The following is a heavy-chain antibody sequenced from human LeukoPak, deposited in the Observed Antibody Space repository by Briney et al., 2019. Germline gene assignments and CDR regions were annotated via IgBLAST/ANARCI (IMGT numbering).Heavy chain of an antibody. D-gene: IGHD7-27*01. V-gene: IGHV3-30-3*02. CDR2: ISYDGSNK. CDR3: AKIPNWGSIDY. Sequence: GGSLRLSCAASGFTFSSYAMHWVRQAPGKGLEWVAVISYDGSNKYYADSVKGRFTISRDNSKNTLYLQMNSLRAEDTAVYYCAKIPNWGSIDYWGQGTLVTVSS. J-gene: IGHJ4*02. CDR1: GFTFSSYA.